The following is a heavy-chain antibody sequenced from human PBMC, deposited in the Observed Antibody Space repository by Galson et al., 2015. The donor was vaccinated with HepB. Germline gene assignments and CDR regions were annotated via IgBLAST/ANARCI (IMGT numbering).Heavy chain of an antibody. J-gene: IGHJ4*02. CDR2: ITSTGDTI. CDR3: AKNYGYFDS. V-gene: IGHV3-23*01. D-gene: IGHD4-17*01. CDR1: GFSFSTWA. Sequence: SLRLSCAASGFSFSTWAVTWVRQAPGKGLEWVSVITSTGDTIYYADSVKGRFTVSRDNSKSTLYLRLSNLRADDTAVYYCAKNYGYFDSWGQGTLVTVSS.